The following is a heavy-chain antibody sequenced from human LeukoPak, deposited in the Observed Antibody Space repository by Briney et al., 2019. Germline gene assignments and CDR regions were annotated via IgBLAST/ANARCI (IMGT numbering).Heavy chain of an antibody. V-gene: IGHV3-15*01. CDR2: IKSKTDGGTT. CDR3: TTRGGTYYDILTGYYLGSYFDY. J-gene: IGHJ4*02. CDR1: GFTFSNAW. Sequence: GGSLRLFCAASGFTFSNAWMSWVRQAPGKGLEWVGRIKSKTDGGTTDYAAPVKGRFTISRDDSKNTLYLQMNSLKTEDTAVYYCTTRGGTYYDILTGYYLGSYFDYWGQGTLVTVSS. D-gene: IGHD3-9*01.